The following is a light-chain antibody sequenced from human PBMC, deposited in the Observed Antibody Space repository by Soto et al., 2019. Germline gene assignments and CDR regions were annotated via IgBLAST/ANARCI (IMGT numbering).Light chain of an antibody. V-gene: IGLV2-14*01. CDR2: EVS. Sequence: QSVLTQPACVSGSPGQSITISCTGTRSDVGSYNYVSWYQQHPGKAPKLMIYEVSNRPSGVSDRFSGSKSGNTASLTISGLQAEDEADYFCTSYAGSSPYVFGTGTKVTVL. CDR3: TSYAGSSPYV. J-gene: IGLJ1*01. CDR1: RSDVGSYNY.